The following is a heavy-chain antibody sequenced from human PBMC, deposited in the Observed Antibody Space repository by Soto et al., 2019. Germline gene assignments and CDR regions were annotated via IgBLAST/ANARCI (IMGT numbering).Heavy chain of an antibody. V-gene: IGHV3-23*01. J-gene: IGHJ4*02. D-gene: IGHD2-15*01. CDR3: AITLLYCSGGSCHPPQFDY. Sequence: PGGSLRLSCAASGFTFSSYAMSWVRQAPGKGLEWVSAISGSGGSTYYADSVKGRFTISRDNSKNTLYLQMNSLRAEDTAVYYCAITLLYCSGGSCHPPQFDYWGQGTLVTVSS. CDR1: GFTFSSYA. CDR2: ISGSGGST.